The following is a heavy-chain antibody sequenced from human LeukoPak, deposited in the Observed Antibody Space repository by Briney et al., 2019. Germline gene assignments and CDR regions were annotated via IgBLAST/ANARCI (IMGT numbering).Heavy chain of an antibody. J-gene: IGHJ4*02. Sequence: GGSLRLSCAASGFTFTICAMNWVRQAPGKGLEWGSGISGSGSSTYYADSVKGRFTISRDSSKNTVCLQMSSLRAEDTAVYYCAKAEGSYRTLIDYWGQGTLVTVSS. D-gene: IGHD3-10*01. V-gene: IGHV3-23*01. CDR3: AKAEGSYRTLIDY. CDR1: GFTFTICA. CDR2: ISGSGSST.